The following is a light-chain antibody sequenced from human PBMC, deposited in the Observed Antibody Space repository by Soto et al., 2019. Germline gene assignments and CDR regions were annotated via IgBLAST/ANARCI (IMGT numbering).Light chain of an antibody. V-gene: IGLV1-47*01. Sequence: QSVLTQPPSASETPGQRVTISCSGSSSNIGSNHVYWYQHLPGTAPKLLIYRNYLRPSGVPDRFSASKSATSASLAISGLRSDDEADYYCSSYTSSSTLGYVFGTGTKLTVL. CDR1: SSNIGSNH. J-gene: IGLJ1*01. CDR2: RNY. CDR3: SSYTSSSTLGYV.